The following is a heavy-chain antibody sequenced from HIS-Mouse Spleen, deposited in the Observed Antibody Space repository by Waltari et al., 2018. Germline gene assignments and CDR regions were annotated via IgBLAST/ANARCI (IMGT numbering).Heavy chain of an antibody. CDR1: GGSISSSSYY. J-gene: IGHJ2*01. Sequence: QLQLQESGPGLVKPSETLSLTCTVSGGSISSSSYYWGWIRQPPGKGLEWIGGIYYSGRTYYNPSLKSPVTISVDTSKNQFSLKLSSVTAADTAVYYCAREIPYSSSWYDWYFDLWGRGTLVTVSS. CDR3: AREIPYSSSWYDWYFDL. CDR2: IYYSGRT. D-gene: IGHD6-13*01. V-gene: IGHV4-39*07.